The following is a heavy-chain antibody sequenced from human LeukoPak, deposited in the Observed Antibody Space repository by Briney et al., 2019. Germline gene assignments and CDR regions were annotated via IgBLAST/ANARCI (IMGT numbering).Heavy chain of an antibody. CDR2: IYDSGST. D-gene: IGHD3-10*01. Sequence: SSETLSLTCTVSGGSVNSGHYFWSWIRQPPGKGLEWIGSIYDSGSTYYNPSLKSRVTISVDTSKNQLSLKLNSVTAADTAVYYCARHYGPWGQGTLVTVSS. CDR1: GGSVNSGHYF. V-gene: IGHV4-39*01. CDR3: ARHYGP. J-gene: IGHJ5*02.